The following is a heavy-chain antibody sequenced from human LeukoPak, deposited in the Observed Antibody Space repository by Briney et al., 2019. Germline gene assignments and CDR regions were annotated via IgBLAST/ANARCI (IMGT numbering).Heavy chain of an antibody. V-gene: IGHV4-34*01. D-gene: IGHD3-10*01. CDR1: GGSFSDYY. CDR2: INHHGST. CDR3: ARGDQRFGSGTVNFYYFYMAV. Sequence: SETLSLTCTVYGGSFSDYYCSCIRQPPGKRLEWIGEINHHGSTNYNPSLKSRLTISVATSKNQFSLNLSSVIAADTAVYYCARGDQRFGSGTVNFYYFYMAVWGKGTTVTVSS. J-gene: IGHJ6*03.